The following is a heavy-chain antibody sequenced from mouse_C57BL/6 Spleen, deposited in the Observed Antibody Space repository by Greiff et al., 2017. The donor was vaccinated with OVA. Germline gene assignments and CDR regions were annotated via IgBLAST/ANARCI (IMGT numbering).Heavy chain of an antibody. J-gene: IGHJ2*01. CDR2: IDPSDSYT. D-gene: IGHD2-2*01. CDR3: ARTVHYGYYFDY. V-gene: IGHV1-59*01. Sequence: QVQLQQPGAELVRPGPSVKLSCKASGYTFTSYWMHWVKQRPGQGLEWIGVIDPSDSYTNYNQKFKGKATLTVDTSSSTAYMQLSSLTSEDSAVYYCARTVHYGYYFDYWGQGTTLTVSS. CDR1: GYTFTSYW.